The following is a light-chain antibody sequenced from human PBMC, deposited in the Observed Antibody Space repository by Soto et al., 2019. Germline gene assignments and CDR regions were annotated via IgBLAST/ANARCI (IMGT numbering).Light chain of an antibody. CDR1: QRGLYSSNNKND. J-gene: IGKJ2*01. Sequence: DIVMTQSPDSLAVSLGERATINCKSSQRGLYSSNNKNDLAWYQQKPGQPPKLLIYWASTRESGVPDRFSGSGSGTDFTLPISSLQAEAVAVYYCQPYYSTPYTFGQGNKLEIK. CDR3: QPYYSTPYT. V-gene: IGKV4-1*01. CDR2: WAS.